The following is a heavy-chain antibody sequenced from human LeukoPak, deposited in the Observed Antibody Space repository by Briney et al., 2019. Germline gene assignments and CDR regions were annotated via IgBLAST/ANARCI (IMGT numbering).Heavy chain of an antibody. CDR1: GYTFTSYY. V-gene: IGHV1-46*01. CDR3: ARVLPYYDILTGPLDV. J-gene: IGHJ6*04. Sequence: APVKVSCKASGYTFTSYYMHWVRQAPGQGLEWMGIINPSGGSTSYAQKFQGRVTMTRGMSTSTVYMELSSLRSEDTAVYYCARVLPYYDILTGPLDVWGKGTTVTISS. CDR2: INPSGGST. D-gene: IGHD3-9*01.